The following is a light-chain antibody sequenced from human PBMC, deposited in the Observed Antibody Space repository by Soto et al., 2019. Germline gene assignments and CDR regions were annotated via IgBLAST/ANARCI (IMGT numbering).Light chain of an antibody. CDR3: QQYNNWPVT. CDR2: AAS. V-gene: IGKV1-9*01. Sequence: DIQLTQSPSFLSASVGDRVTITCLASQGISSYLAWYQQKPGKAPKLLIYAASTLQSGVPSRFSGSGSGTEFTLTISSLQSEDFVVYYCQQYNNWPVTFGQGTRLENK. CDR1: QGISSY. J-gene: IGKJ5*01.